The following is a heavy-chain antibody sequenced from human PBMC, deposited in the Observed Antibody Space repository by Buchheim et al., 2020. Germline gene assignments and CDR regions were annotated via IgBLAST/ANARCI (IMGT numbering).Heavy chain of an antibody. D-gene: IGHD5/OR15-5a*01. J-gene: IGHJ4*02. V-gene: IGHV1-69*04. CDR2: IIPRFNIA. CDR3: AGGANANILSTDF. CDR1: GGTFSSYA. Sequence: QVQLVQSGAEVKKPGSSVRVSCKASGGTFSSYAVSWVRQAPGQGLEWMGRIIPRFNIANYAQKFQDRVTITADKATTTAAMELGSLRPEDTGTYYCAGGANANILSTDFWGQGTL.